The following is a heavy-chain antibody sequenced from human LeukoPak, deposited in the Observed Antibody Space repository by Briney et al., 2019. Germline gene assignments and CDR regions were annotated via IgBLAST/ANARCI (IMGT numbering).Heavy chain of an antibody. Sequence: PGGSLRLSCAASGFTVSSNYMNWVRQAPGKGLEWVAVISYDGSNKYYADSVKGRFTISRDNSKNTLYLQMNSLRAEDTAVYYCASEKERYCSSTSCNGFDYWGQGTLVTVSS. J-gene: IGHJ4*02. CDR3: ASEKERYCSSTSCNGFDY. CDR1: GFTVSSNY. V-gene: IGHV3-30-3*01. D-gene: IGHD2-2*01. CDR2: ISYDGSNK.